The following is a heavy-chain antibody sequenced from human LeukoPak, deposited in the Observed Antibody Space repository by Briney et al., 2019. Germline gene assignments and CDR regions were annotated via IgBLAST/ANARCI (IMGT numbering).Heavy chain of an antibody. J-gene: IGHJ4*02. CDR1: GGSISSGDYY. Sequence: SETLSLTCTVSGGSISSGDYYWSWIRQPRGKGLERIGYSYYSGSTYYNPSLKSRVTISVDTSKNQFSLKLSSVTAADTAVYYCASGDLYSSSWYNWGQGTLVTVSS. V-gene: IGHV4-30-4*08. CDR2: SYYSGST. D-gene: IGHD6-13*01. CDR3: ASGDLYSSSWYN.